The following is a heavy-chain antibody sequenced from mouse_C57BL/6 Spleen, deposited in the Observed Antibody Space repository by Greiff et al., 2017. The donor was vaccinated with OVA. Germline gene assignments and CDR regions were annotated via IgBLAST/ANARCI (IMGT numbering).Heavy chain of an antibody. Sequence: QVQLQQHGAELVMPGASVKLSCKASGYTFTSYWMHWVKQRPGQGLEWIGEIDPSDSYTNYNQKFKGKSTLTVDKSSSTAYMQLSSLTSEDSAVYYCARDGSSFYYAMDYWGQGTSVTVSS. V-gene: IGHV1-69*01. J-gene: IGHJ4*01. CDR1: GYTFTSYW. CDR3: ARDGSSFYYAMDY. D-gene: IGHD1-1*01. CDR2: IDPSDSYT.